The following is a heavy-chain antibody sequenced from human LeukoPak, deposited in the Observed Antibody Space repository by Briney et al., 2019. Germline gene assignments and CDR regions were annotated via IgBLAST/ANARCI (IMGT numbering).Heavy chain of an antibody. Sequence: GGSLRLSCAASGFTFSSYSMNWVRQAPGKGLEWVSSISSSSSYIYYADSVKGRFTISRDNAKNSLYLQMNSLRAEDTAVYYCARDDYDYVWGSPEVYGMDVWGQGTTVTVSS. CDR3: ARDDYDYVWGSPEVYGMDV. D-gene: IGHD3-16*01. CDR1: GFTFSSYS. V-gene: IGHV3-21*01. CDR2: ISSSSSYI. J-gene: IGHJ6*02.